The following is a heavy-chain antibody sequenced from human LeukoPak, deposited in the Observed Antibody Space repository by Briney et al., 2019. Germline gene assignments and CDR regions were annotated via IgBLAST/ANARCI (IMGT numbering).Heavy chain of an antibody. V-gene: IGHV3-9*01. J-gene: IGHJ4*02. CDR1: GFTFDDYS. Sequence: GGSLRLSCAASGFTFDDYSMHWVRQAPGKGLEWVTGISWNSGSAGYADSVKGRFTISRDSAKNSLYLQMNSLRTEDTALYYCAKDRTYSAYAALDYWGQGTLVTVSS. CDR3: AKDRTYSAYAALDY. D-gene: IGHD5-12*01. CDR2: ISWNSGSA.